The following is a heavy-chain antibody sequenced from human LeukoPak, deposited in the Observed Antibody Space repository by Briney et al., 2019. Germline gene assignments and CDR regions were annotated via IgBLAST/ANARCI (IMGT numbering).Heavy chain of an antibody. Sequence: GGSLRLSCAAPGFTFSSYWMSWVRQAPGKGLEWVANIKQDGSEKYYVDSVKGRFTVSRDDAKNSLYLQMNSLRAEDTAVYYCARDLTPFPELWFGELSGWFDPWGQGTLVTVSS. CDR3: ARDLTPFPELWFGELSGWFDP. CDR1: GFTFSSYW. V-gene: IGHV3-7*01. D-gene: IGHD3-10*01. J-gene: IGHJ5*02. CDR2: IKQDGSEK.